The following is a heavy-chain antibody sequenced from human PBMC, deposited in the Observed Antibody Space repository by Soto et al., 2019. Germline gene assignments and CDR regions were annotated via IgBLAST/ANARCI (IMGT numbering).Heavy chain of an antibody. CDR3: AKNPGGFDY. Sequence: GGALRLSFAASGFTFGIYAMSWVRQAPGKGMEWVSAISGSGGSTYYEDSVKGRFTISRDNYKKKMYLKMNRMRAEETAVYYCAKNPGGFDYWGQGTLVTVSS. CDR2: ISGSGGST. D-gene: IGHD1-26*01. V-gene: IGHV3-23*01. CDR1: GFTFGIYA. J-gene: IGHJ4*02.